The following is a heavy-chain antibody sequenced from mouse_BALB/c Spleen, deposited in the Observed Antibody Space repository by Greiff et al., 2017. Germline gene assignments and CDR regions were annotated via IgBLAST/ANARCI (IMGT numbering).Heavy chain of an antibody. Sequence: EVQLQQSGPELVKPGASVKMSCKASGYTFTSYVMHWVKQKPGQGLEWIGYINPYNDGTKYNEKFKGKAKLTSDKSSSTAYMELSSLTSEDSAVYYCASDGERYGGYSYAFDYWGQGTSVTVSS. CDR1: GYTFTSYV. D-gene: IGHD2-14*01. CDR2: INPYNDGT. V-gene: IGHV1-14*01. J-gene: IGHJ4*01. CDR3: ASDGERYGGYSYAFDY.